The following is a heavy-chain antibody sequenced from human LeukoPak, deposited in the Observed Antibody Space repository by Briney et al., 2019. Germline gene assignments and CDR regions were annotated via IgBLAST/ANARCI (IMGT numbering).Heavy chain of an antibody. V-gene: IGHV3-48*03. CDR3: ARGPSVYFDY. D-gene: IGHD3-10*01. CDR1: GFTFSSYE. J-gene: IGHJ4*02. Sequence: GGSLRLSRAASGFTFSSYEMNWVRQAPGKGLEWVSYISSSGSTIYYADSVKGRFTISRDNAKNSLYLQMNSLRAEDTAVYYCARGPSVYFDYWGQGTLVTVSS. CDR2: ISSSGSTI.